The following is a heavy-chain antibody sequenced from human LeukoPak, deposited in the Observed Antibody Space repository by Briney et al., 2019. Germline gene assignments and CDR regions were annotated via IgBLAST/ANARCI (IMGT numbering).Heavy chain of an antibody. D-gene: IGHD3-10*01. CDR1: GFTFSSYG. Sequence: HPGGSLRLSCAASGFTFSSYGMHWVRQAPGKGLEWVAVISYDGSNKYYADSVKGRFTISRDNSKNTLYLQMNSLRAEDTAVYYCAKGLGWFGELSFFDYWGQGTLVTVSS. J-gene: IGHJ4*02. CDR3: AKGLGWFGELSFFDY. CDR2: ISYDGSNK. V-gene: IGHV3-30*18.